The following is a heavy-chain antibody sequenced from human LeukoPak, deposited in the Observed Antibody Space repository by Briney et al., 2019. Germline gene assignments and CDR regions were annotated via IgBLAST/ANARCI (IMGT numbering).Heavy chain of an antibody. V-gene: IGHV3-53*01. CDR3: ARGRGGWYPGNAFDL. D-gene: IGHD6-19*01. CDR2: IYSGGST. Sequence: GGSLRLSCAASGFTVSGNFMSWARQTPGKGLEWVSVIYSGGSTYYADSVKGRFTISRDNSKNTLYLQMNSLRAEDTAVYYCARGRGGWYPGNAFDLWGQGTMVTVSS. J-gene: IGHJ3*01. CDR1: GFTVSGNF.